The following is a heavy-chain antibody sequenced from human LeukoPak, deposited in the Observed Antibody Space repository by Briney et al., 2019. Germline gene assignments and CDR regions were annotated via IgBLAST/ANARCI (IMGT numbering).Heavy chain of an antibody. CDR2: ISSSSSDI. CDR3: AIAILYPYYFDY. J-gene: IGHJ4*02. Sequence: GESLRLSCTASGFTFSDYTMNWVRQAPGKGLEWVSSISSSSSDIYYADTVKGRFTISRDNAKKSLSLQMNSLRAEDSAVYYCAIAILYPYYFDYWGQGTLVTVSS. V-gene: IGHV3-21*01. D-gene: IGHD2-8*01. CDR1: GFTFSDYT.